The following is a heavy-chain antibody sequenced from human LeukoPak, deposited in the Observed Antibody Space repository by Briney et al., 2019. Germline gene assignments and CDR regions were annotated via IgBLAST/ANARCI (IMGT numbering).Heavy chain of an antibody. J-gene: IGHJ4*02. CDR3: ARDISWAYFDY. CDR1: GYTFTDYY. Sequence: GASAKVSCKASGYTFTDYYMHWVRQAPGQGLEWMGWINPNSGGTNYAQTFQGRVTMTRDTSISTAYMELSRLRSDDTAVYYCARDISWAYFDYWGQGTLVPVSS. V-gene: IGHV1-2*02. D-gene: IGHD2-15*01. CDR2: INPNSGGT.